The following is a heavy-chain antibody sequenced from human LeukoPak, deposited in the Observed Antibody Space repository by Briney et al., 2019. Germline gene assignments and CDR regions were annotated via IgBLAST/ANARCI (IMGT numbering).Heavy chain of an antibody. CDR3: AREQQQLVNLASYYYYYGMDV. CDR1: GFTFSSYS. J-gene: IGHJ6*02. CDR2: ISSSSSTI. V-gene: IGHV3-48*04. D-gene: IGHD6-13*01. Sequence: PGGSLRLSCAASGFTFSSYSMNWVRQAPGKGLEWVSYISSSSSTIYYADSVKGRFTISRDNAKNSLYLQMNSLRAEDTAVYYCAREQQQLVNLASYYYYYGMDVWGQGTTVTVSS.